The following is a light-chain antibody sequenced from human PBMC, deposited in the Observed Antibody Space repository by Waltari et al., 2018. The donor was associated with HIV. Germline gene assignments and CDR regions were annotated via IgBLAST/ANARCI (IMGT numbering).Light chain of an antibody. CDR3: YSAADNMGV. CDR1: VLAKSY. Sequence: SPGQTTRITCSGDVLAKSYARWFQQKPGQAPVVMIYKDNERPSGIPERFSGSSSGTTVTLTISGAQIEDEADYYCYSAADNMGVFGGGTKLTVL. CDR2: KDN. V-gene: IGLV3-27*01. J-gene: IGLJ3*02.